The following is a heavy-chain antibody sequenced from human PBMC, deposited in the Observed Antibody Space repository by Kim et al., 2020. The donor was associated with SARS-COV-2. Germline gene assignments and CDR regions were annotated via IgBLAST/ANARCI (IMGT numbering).Heavy chain of an antibody. J-gene: IGHJ6*02. CDR2: IITIFGTP. Sequence: SVKVSCKASGGTFSRYAISWVRQAPGQGLEWMGGIITIFGTPNYAQKFQGRVTITADESTSTAYMELSSLRSEDAAMYYCARDRAAAPDSYFYYFGMDVWGQGTTVTVSS. D-gene: IGHD2-15*01. CDR3: ARDRAAAPDSYFYYFGMDV. V-gene: IGHV1-69*13. CDR1: GGTFSRYA.